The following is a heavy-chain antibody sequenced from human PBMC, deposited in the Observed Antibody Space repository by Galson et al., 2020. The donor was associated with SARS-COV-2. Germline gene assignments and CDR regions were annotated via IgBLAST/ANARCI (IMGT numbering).Heavy chain of an antibody. V-gene: IGHV3-48*02. CDR3: ATEAHDY. Sequence: TGGSLSLSCAASGFTFSSYSMNWVRQAPGKGLEWVSYITRGSDTKYYADSVKGRFTVSRDNAKNSVYLHMNNLRDEDTAVYYCATEAHDYWGHGTLVTVSS. CDR1: GFTFSSYS. CDR2: ITRGSDTK. J-gene: IGHJ4*01.